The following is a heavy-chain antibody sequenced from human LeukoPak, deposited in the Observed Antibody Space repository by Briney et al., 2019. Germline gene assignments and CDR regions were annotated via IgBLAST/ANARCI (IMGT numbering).Heavy chain of an antibody. CDR2: IYYSGST. D-gene: IGHD6-19*01. V-gene: IGHV4-39*01. J-gene: IGHJ4*02. CDR3: ARYSSGRVFDY. Sequence: SETLSLTCTVSGGSISSSSYYWGWLRQPPGKGLEWIGSIYYSGSTYYNPSLKSRVTISVDTSKNQFSLKLSSVTAADTAVYYCARYSSGRVFDYWGQGTLVTVSS. CDR1: GGSISSSSYY.